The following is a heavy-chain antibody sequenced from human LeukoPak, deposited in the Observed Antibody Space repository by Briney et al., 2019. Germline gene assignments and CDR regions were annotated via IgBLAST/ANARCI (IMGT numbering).Heavy chain of an antibody. CDR3: ARGSQSLGYCSGGSCRAKIFDY. CDR2: INHSGST. Sequence: PSETLSLTCTVSGGSIRSYYWSWIRQPPGKGLEWIGEINHSGSTNYNPSLKSRVTISVDTSKNQFSLKLSSVTAADTAVYYCARGSQSLGYCSGGSCRAKIFDYWGQGTLVTVSS. CDR1: GGSIRSYY. V-gene: IGHV4-34*01. D-gene: IGHD2-15*01. J-gene: IGHJ4*02.